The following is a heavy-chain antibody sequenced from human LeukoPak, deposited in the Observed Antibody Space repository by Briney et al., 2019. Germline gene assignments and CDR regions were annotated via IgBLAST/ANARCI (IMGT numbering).Heavy chain of an antibody. CDR1: SGSISSGGYY. J-gene: IGHJ5*02. CDR2: IYYSGST. CDR3: ASSSSWSYNWFDP. D-gene: IGHD6-13*01. V-gene: IGHV4-31*03. Sequence: SQTLSLTCTVSSGSISSGGYYWSWIRQHPGKGLEWIGYIYYSGSTYYNPSLKSRVTISVDTSKNQFSLKLSSVTAADTAVYYCASSSSWSYNWFDPWGQGTLVTVSS.